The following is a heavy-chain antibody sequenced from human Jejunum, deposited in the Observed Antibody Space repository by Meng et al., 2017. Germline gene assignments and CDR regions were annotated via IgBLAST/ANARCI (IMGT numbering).Heavy chain of an antibody. D-gene: IGHD1-7*01. J-gene: IGHJ5*02. CDR2: IYYTGST. V-gene: IGHV4-31*03. CDR3: ARLGITETIGGFDP. CDR1: GGSLRTGAYY. Sequence: PLTESGPGLVKPSQTLPLTCSVSGGSLRTGAYYWSWIRQHPGKGLEGIGDIYYTGSTFYNPSLKSRVSISLETSKNQFSLKVTSVTAADTAFYYCARLGITETIGGFDPWGQGILVTVSS.